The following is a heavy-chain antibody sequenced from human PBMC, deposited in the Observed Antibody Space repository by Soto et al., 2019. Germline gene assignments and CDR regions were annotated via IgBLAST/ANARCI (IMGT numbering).Heavy chain of an antibody. V-gene: IGHV1-69*01. CDR2: IIPIFGRA. Sequence: QVQLVQSGAEVRKPESSVKVSCKASGGTFSRHSVSWGRQAPGQGLEWMGGIIPIFGRAKYAQKFQGRVTISADESTSTVYMEQRSLRSEDTAIYYCARGWGYETSDYYYAYWGQGTLVIVSS. CDR3: ARGWGYETSDYYYAY. J-gene: IGHJ4*02. CDR1: GGTFSRHS. D-gene: IGHD3-22*01.